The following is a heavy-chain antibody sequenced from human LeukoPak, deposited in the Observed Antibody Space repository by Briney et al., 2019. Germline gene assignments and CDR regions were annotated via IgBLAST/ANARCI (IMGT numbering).Heavy chain of an antibody. CDR2: ISPNSGGT. CDR3: AIQPWGSGNNWYFDL. D-gene: IGHD7-27*01. V-gene: IGHV1-2*02. Sequence: GASVKVSCKASGYTFTAYYIHWVRQAPGLGLEWMGWISPNSGGTDYAQKFQGRVTMTRDTSISTAYVELSSLTSDDTAVYYCAIQPWGSGNNWYFDLWGRGTLVTVSS. J-gene: IGHJ2*01. CDR1: GYTFTAYY.